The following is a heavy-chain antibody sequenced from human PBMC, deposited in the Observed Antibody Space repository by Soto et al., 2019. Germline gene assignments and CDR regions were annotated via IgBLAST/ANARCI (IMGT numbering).Heavy chain of an antibody. CDR2: IYYSGST. Sequence: SETLSLTCTVSGGSISSYYWSWIRQPPGKGLEWIGYIYYSGSTNYNPSLKSRVTISVDTSKNQFSLKLSSVTAADTAVYYCARGGYYDSSGYSDYWGQGTLVTVS. D-gene: IGHD3-22*01. CDR1: GGSISSYY. J-gene: IGHJ4*02. CDR3: ARGGYYDSSGYSDY. V-gene: IGHV4-59*01.